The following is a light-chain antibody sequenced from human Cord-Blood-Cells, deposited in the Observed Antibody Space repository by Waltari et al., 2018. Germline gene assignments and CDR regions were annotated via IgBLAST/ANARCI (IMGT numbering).Light chain of an antibody. Sequence: DIQMTQSPSSLSASVGDRVTITCQASQDISNYLNWYQQKPGKAPKLLIDDASNLETGVPTRFSGSGSGTDFTCTISSLQPEDIATYYCQQYDNLPFTFGPGTKVDIK. CDR3: QQYDNLPFT. CDR1: QDISNY. V-gene: IGKV1-33*01. CDR2: DAS. J-gene: IGKJ3*01.